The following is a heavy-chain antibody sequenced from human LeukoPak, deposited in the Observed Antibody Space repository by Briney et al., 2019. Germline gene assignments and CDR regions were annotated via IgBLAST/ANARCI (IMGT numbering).Heavy chain of an antibody. V-gene: IGHV7-4-1*02. CDR1: GYTFTSYA. D-gene: IGHD4-11*01. Sequence: ASVKVSRKASGYTFTSYAMNWVRQAPGQGLEWMGWINANTGNPTYAQGFTGRFVFSLDTSVSTAYLQISSLKAEDTAVYYCARGIAATVTTWDYWGQGTLVTVSS. CDR2: INANTGNP. CDR3: ARGIAATVTTWDY. J-gene: IGHJ4*02.